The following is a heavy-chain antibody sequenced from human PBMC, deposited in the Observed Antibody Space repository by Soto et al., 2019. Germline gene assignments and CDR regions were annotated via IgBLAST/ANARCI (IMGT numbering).Heavy chain of an antibody. J-gene: IGHJ4*02. CDR1: GFTFSSYS. Sequence: GGSLRLSCAASGFTFSSYSMNWVRQAPGKGLEWVSYISSSSSTIYYADSVKGRFTISRDNAKNSLYLQMNSLRAEDTAVYYCARTTYCGGDCYSDYWGQGTLVTVSS. V-gene: IGHV3-48*01. CDR3: ARTTYCGGDCYSDY. CDR2: ISSSSSTI. D-gene: IGHD2-21*01.